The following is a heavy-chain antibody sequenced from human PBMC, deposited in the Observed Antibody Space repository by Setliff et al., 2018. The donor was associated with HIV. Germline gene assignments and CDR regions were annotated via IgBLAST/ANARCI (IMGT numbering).Heavy chain of an antibody. D-gene: IGHD3-3*01. J-gene: IGHJ3*02. CDR1: GFSFSNAW. V-gene: IGHV3-30-3*01. CDR2: ISYDGTNK. Sequence: LRLSCAASGFSFSNAWMSWVRQAPGKGLEWVALISYDGTNKYYADSVKGRFTISRDNSKNTLYLQMNSLRAEDTAVYYCARDRVNEGVPFDIWGRGTMVTVSS. CDR3: ARDRVNEGVPFDI.